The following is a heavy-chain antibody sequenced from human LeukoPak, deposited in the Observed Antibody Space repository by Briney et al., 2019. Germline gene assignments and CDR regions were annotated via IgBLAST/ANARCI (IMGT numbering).Heavy chain of an antibody. D-gene: IGHD6-19*01. CDR2: ISGSGGST. V-gene: IGHV3-23*01. CDR1: GFTFSSYA. CDR3: AKGEYSSGWYFGTYYFDY. J-gene: IGHJ4*02. Sequence: GGSLRLSCAASGFTFSSYAMSWVRQAPGKGLEWVSAISGSGGSTYYADSVKGRFTISGDNSKNTLYLQMNSLRAEDTAVYYCAKGEYSSGWYFGTYYFDYWGQGTLVTVSS.